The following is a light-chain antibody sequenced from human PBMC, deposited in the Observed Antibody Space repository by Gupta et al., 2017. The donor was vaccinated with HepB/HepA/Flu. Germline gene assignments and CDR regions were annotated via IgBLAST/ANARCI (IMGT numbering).Light chain of an antibody. V-gene: IGKV2-28*01. CDR1: QSLLESNGHNY. Sequence: DIVMTQSPLSLPVTPGEPASISCRSSQSLLESNGHNYLDWYLPKPGQSPQLLIYLGSNRASGVPDRFSGSGSVTDFTLKISRVEAEDVGVYYCMHSVQTPYTFGQGTKLQIK. J-gene: IGKJ2*01. CDR3: MHSVQTPYT. CDR2: LGS.